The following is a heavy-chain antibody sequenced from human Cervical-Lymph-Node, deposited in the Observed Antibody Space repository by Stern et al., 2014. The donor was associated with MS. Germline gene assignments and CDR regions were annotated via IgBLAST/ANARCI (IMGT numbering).Heavy chain of an antibody. Sequence: EVQLEESGGGLVQPGRSLRLSCSASQITFDDYGFHWVRQVPGTVLEWVAGIGWTSATKVYADSVKGRFTISRDNARDSLYLQMNNLTPDDTALYYCAKSYSSSWSGWIDSWGQGILVTVSS. CDR1: QITFDDYG. CDR3: AKSYSSSWSGWIDS. J-gene: IGHJ5*01. D-gene: IGHD6-13*01. CDR2: IGWTSATK. V-gene: IGHV3-9*01.